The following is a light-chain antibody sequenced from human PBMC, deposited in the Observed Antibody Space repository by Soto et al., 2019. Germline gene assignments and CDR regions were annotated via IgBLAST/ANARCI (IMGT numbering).Light chain of an antibody. CDR1: QSIRTY. V-gene: IGKV1-39*01. CDR3: QQSYSTVAT. Sequence: DFQMTQSPSSLSASIGDRVTITCRASQSIRTYLNWYQQKPGKATQLLIYAASRLQSGGPSRLSGSGSGTEFTRTISSLQPEDFATYYCQQSYSTVATFGQGTKVEIK. J-gene: IGKJ1*01. CDR2: AAS.